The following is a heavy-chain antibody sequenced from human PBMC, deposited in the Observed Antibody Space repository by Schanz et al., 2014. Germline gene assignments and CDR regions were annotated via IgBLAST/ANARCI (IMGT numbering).Heavy chain of an antibody. CDR2: IYYSGST. D-gene: IGHD5-18*01. V-gene: IGHV4-59*08. J-gene: IGHJ4*02. CDR1: GGSIRTYF. CDR3: ARGIQAWLQWYFDY. Sequence: QVQLQESGPGLVKPSETLSLTCSVSGGSIRTYFWAWIRQPPGKGLEWIGFIYYSGSTNYNPSLRSRAPLSLDMSKTSFALNRNFVTAADTAVYYCARGIQAWLQWYFDYWGQGTLVTVSS.